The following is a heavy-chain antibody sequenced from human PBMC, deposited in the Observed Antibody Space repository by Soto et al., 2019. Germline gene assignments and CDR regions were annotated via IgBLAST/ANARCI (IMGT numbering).Heavy chain of an antibody. CDR3: ARDQPYYYGSGDQRPDY. V-gene: IGHV1-18*01. Sequence: QVQLVQTGAEVKKPGASVKVSCKASGYTFTSYGISWVRQAPGQGLEWMGWISAYNGNTNYAQKLQGRVTMTTDTSTSTAYMELRSLRSDDTAVYYCARDQPYYYGSGDQRPDYWGQGTLVTVSS. J-gene: IGHJ4*02. CDR1: GYTFTSYG. D-gene: IGHD3-10*01. CDR2: ISAYNGNT.